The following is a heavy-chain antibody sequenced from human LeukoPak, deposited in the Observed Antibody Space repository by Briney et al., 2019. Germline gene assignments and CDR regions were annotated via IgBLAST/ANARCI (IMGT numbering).Heavy chain of an antibody. CDR3: AGFPPGELDSSGQDYESIY. J-gene: IGHJ4*02. CDR1: GGSISSSSYY. D-gene: IGHD3-22*01. V-gene: IGHV4-39*01. Sequence: SETLSLTCTVSGGSISSSSYYWNWIRQPPGKGLEWIGSIYYSGSTYYNPSLKSRVTISVDTSKNQFSLKLSSVTAADTAIYYCAGFPPGELDSSGQDYESIYWGQGTRVTVSS. CDR2: IYYSGST.